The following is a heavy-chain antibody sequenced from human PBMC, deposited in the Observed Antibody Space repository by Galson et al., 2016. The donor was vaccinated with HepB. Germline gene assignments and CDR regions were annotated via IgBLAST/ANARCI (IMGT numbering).Heavy chain of an antibody. CDR3: ANIKFGGDWFDP. V-gene: IGHV3-23*01. D-gene: IGHD3-16*01. CDR2: ITESGDNT. Sequence: SLRLSCAASGLTFSNYAMSWVRQAPGKGLEWVSAITESGDNTCYADSVTGRFSISRDNSKSTLYLQMNSLTAEDTAVYYCANIKFGGDWFDPWGQGTLVTVSS. J-gene: IGHJ5*02. CDR1: GLTFSNYA.